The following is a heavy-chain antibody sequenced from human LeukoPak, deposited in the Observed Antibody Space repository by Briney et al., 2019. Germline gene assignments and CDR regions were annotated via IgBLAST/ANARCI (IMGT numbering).Heavy chain of an antibody. CDR2: ISWNSGSI. CDR1: GFTFDDYA. Sequence: GGSLRLSRAASGFTFDDYAMHWVRQVPGKGLEWVSGISWNSGSIGYADSVKGRFTISRDNAKNSLYLQMNSLRAEDTALYYCAKARYSSGWYDDAFDIWGQGTMVTVSS. J-gene: IGHJ3*02. CDR3: AKARYSSGWYDDAFDI. V-gene: IGHV3-9*01. D-gene: IGHD6-19*01.